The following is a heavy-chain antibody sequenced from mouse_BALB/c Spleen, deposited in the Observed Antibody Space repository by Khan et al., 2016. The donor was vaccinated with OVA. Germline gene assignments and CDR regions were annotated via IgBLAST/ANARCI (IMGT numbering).Heavy chain of an antibody. CDR3: ARFHGGY. J-gene: IGHJ2*01. CDR2: INAYTREP. CDR1: GYTFTNYV. V-gene: IGHV9-3-1*01. Sequence: QIQLVQSGPELKKPGETVKISCKASGYTFTNYVMNWVKQSPGKGLKWMGWINAYTREPTYADDFKGRLAFSLETSASTAYLQINRLKNEDTATYFCARFHGGYWGQGTTLTVSS.